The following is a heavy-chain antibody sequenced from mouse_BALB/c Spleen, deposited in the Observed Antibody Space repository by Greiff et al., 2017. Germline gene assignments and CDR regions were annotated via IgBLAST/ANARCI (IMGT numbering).Heavy chain of an antibody. D-gene: IGHD4-1*01. J-gene: IGHJ4*01. CDR1: GFTFTDYY. CDR2: IRNKANGYTT. V-gene: IGHV7-3*02. CDR3: ARDNWGYYAMDY. Sequence: EVQGVESGGGLVQPGGSLRLSCATSGFTFTDYYMSWVRQPPGKALEWLGFIRNKANGYTTEYSASVKGRFTISRDNSQSILYLQMNTLRAEDSATYYCARDNWGYYAMDYWGQGTSVTVSS.